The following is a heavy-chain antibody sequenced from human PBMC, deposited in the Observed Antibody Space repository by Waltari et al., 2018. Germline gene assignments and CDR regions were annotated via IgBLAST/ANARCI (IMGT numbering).Heavy chain of an antibody. Sequence: QVQLQESGPGLVKPSETLSLTCTVSGGSISSYYWTWLRQPPGKGLEWIGYIYYSGSTNYNPSLKSRVTISVDTSKNQFSLKLSSVTAADTAVYYCARDSYYDSSGYPNDAFDIWGQGTKVTVSS. CDR2: IYYSGST. J-gene: IGHJ3*02. D-gene: IGHD3-22*01. V-gene: IGHV4-59*01. CDR3: ARDSYYDSSGYPNDAFDI. CDR1: GGSISSYY.